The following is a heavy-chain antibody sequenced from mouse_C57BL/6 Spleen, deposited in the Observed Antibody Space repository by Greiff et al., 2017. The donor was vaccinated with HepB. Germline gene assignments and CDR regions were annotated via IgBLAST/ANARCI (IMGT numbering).Heavy chain of an antibody. Sequence: QVQLQQSGAELVRPGASVKLSCKASGYTFTDYYINWVKQRPGQGLEWIARIYPGSGNTYYNEKFKGKATLTAEKSSSTAYMQLSSLTSEDSAVYFCASGAMVTTGFAYWGQGTLVTVSA. CDR1: GYTFTDYY. V-gene: IGHV1-76*01. CDR3: ASGAMVTTGFAY. CDR2: IYPGSGNT. D-gene: IGHD2-2*01. J-gene: IGHJ3*01.